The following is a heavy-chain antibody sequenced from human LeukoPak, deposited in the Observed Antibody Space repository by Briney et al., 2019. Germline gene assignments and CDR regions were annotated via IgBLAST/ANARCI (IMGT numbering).Heavy chain of an antibody. CDR1: GFTFSNYG. D-gene: IGHD3-10*02. J-gene: IGHJ6*04. CDR2: ISSSGSTI. CDR3: AELGITMIGGV. Sequence: SGGSLRLSCAASGFTFSNYGISWVRQAPGKGLEWVSYISSSGSTIYYADSVKGRFTISRDNAKNSLYLQMNSLRAEDTAVYYCAELGITMIGGVWGKGTTVTISS. V-gene: IGHV3-48*04.